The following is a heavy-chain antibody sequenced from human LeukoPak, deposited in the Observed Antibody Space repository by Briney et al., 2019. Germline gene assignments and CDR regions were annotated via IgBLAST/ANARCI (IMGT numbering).Heavy chain of an antibody. J-gene: IGHJ2*01. CDR2: ITGSSTWT. CDR3: ARELASLGTGYFDL. D-gene: IGHD7-27*01. V-gene: IGHV3-23*01. Sequence: GGSLRLSCEASGFTFRTYGMAWVRQAPGKGLEWVSGITGSSTWTYYADSVKGRFTISRDNSKNTLHLQMNSLRAEDTAIYYCARELASLGTGYFDLWGRGTLVTVSS. CDR1: GFTFRTYG.